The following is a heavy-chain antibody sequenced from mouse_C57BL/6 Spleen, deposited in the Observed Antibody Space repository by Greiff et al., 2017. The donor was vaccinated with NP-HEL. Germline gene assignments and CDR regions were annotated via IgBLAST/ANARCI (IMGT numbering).Heavy chain of an antibody. D-gene: IGHD1-1*01. J-gene: IGHJ3*01. CDR1: GYTFTSYT. Sequence: QVQLQQSGAELARPGASVKMSCKASGYTFTSYTMHWVKQRPGQGLEWIGYINPSSGYTKYNQKFKDKATLTADKSSSTAYMQLSSLTSEDSAVYYCAREDYDGSREFAYWGQGTLVTVSA. CDR2: INPSSGYT. CDR3: AREDYDGSREFAY. V-gene: IGHV1-4*01.